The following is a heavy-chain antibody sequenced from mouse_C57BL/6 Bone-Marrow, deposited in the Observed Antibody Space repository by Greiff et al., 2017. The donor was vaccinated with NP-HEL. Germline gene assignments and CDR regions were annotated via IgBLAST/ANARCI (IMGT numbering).Heavy chain of an antibody. CDR2: IYPRSGNT. CDR3: ARYGYDAMDY. CDR1: GYTFTSYG. Sequence: QVQLQQSGAELARPGASVKLSCKASGYTFTSYGISWVKQRTGQGLEWIGEIYPRSGNTYYNEKFKGKATLTADKSSSTAYMELRSLTSEDSAFYFCARYGYDAMDYWGQGTSVTVSS. J-gene: IGHJ4*01. D-gene: IGHD1-1*01. V-gene: IGHV1-81*01.